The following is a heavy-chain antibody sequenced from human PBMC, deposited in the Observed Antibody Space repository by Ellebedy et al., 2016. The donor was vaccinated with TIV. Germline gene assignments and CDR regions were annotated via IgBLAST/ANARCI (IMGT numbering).Heavy chain of an antibody. V-gene: IGHV2-5*02. CDR1: GFSLSDYAVG. J-gene: IGHJ4*02. D-gene: IGHD6-19*01. CDR2: IYWDGDK. Sequence: SGPTLAKPPQTLTLTCSFAGFSLSDYAVGVSWIRQPPGKALEWLTLIYWDGDKEYSPSLGSRLTITKDSSKNQVVLTITNMDPVDTATYYCANTSGWTIDHWGQGILVTVSS. CDR3: ANTSGWTIDH.